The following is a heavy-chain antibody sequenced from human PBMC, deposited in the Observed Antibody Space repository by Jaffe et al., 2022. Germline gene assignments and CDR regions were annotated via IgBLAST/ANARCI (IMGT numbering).Heavy chain of an antibody. CDR1: GFTFSNYG. D-gene: IGHD2-15*01. CDR3: AKKRALEIAAVAIGF. J-gene: IGHJ1*01. Sequence: QVKLVESGGGVVQPGGSLTLSCVASGFTFSNYGMHWVRQAPGKGLDWVAFMRPDGSAIYYADSVKGRFTISRDNSKNTLYLHMSSLGPEDTAVYYCAKKRALEIAAVAIGFWGQGTLVTVSS. CDR2: MRPDGSAI. V-gene: IGHV3-30*02.